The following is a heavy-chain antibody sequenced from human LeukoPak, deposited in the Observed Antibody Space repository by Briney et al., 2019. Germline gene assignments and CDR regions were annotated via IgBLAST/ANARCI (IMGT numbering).Heavy chain of an antibody. J-gene: IGHJ4*02. CDR1: GFTFSRYG. D-gene: IGHD3-9*01. V-gene: IGHV3-30*18. Sequence: GGSLRLSCAAPGFTFSRYGMHWVRQAPGKGLEWVAVISYDGSNKYYVDSVKGRFTISKDNSKNTLYLQMNSLRAEDTAVYYCAKDRDILTGYLDYWGQGTLVTVSS. CDR2: ISYDGSNK. CDR3: AKDRDILTGYLDY.